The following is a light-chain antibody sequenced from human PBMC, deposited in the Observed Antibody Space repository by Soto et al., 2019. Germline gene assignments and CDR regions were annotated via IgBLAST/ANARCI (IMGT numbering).Light chain of an antibody. CDR2: GAS. CDR1: QSVNTAY. J-gene: IGKJ2*01. CDR3: QQYAGSPPKFI. Sequence: EIVLTQSPGTLSLSPGERATLSCRASQSVNTAYLAWYQQKPGQAPRLVIFGASSRATGIPDRFSGSVSGTDFTLTISRLEPEDFAVYYCQQYAGSPPKFIFGQGTKVEIK. V-gene: IGKV3-20*01.